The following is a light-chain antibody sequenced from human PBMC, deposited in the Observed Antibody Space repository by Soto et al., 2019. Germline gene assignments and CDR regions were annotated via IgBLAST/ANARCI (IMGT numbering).Light chain of an antibody. J-gene: IGLJ1*01. Sequence: QSVLTQPSSVSGPPEQSVTISCTGTSSDVGGYNYVSWYQQHPGKAPRLMIYDVSERPSGVPDRFSGSKSGNTASLTISGLQAEDEADYYCCSYAGSYTFYVFGTGTKVTVL. V-gene: IGLV2-11*01. CDR3: CSYAGSYTFYV. CDR1: SSDVGGYNY. CDR2: DVS.